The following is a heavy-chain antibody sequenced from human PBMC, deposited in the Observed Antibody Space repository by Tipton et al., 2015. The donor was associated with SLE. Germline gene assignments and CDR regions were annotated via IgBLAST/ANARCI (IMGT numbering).Heavy chain of an antibody. V-gene: IGHV4-34*01. CDR1: GGSFSGYY. CDR3: ARGRGAFDI. CDR2: INHSGST. Sequence: LRLSCAVYGGSFSGYYWSWIRQPPGKGLEWIGEINHSGSTNYNPSLKSRVTISVDTSKNQFSPKLSSVTAADTAVYYCARGRGAFDIWGQGTMVTVSS. J-gene: IGHJ3*02.